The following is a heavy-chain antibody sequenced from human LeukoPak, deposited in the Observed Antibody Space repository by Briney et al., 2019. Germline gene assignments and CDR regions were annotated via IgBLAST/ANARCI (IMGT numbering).Heavy chain of an antibody. Sequence: SVKVSCKASGYTFTSYAISWVRQAPGQGLEWMGGIIPIFGTANYAQKFQGRVTITADKSTSTAYMELSSLRSEDTAVYYCARARDFYGTTFDYWGQGTLVTVSS. CDR1: GYTFTSYA. CDR3: ARARDFYGTTFDY. CDR2: IIPIFGTA. J-gene: IGHJ4*02. V-gene: IGHV1-69*06. D-gene: IGHD2-21*02.